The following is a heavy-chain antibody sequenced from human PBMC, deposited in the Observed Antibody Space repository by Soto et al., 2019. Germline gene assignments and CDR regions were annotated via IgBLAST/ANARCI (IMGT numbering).Heavy chain of an antibody. J-gene: IGHJ4*02. CDR1: GYTFTSYY. CDR3: ARGELGYYYDSSGYHLAY. V-gene: IGHV1-46*01. Sequence: ASVKVSCKASGYTFTSYYMHWVRQAPGQGLEWMGIINPSGGSTSYAQKFQGRVTMTRDTSTSTVYMELSSLRSEDTAVYYCARGELGYYYDSSGYHLAYWGQGTLVTVSS. D-gene: IGHD3-22*01. CDR2: INPSGGST.